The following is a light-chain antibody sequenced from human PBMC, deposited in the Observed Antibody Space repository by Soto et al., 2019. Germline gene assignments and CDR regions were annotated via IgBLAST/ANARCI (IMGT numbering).Light chain of an antibody. J-gene: IGKJ4*01. CDR1: QGSSNY. CDR2: AAS. CDR3: QKYNSAPLT. Sequence: DILRTQSPSSLSASVGDRVTITGRASQGSSNYLAWYQQKPWKVPEVLIYAASTLQSGVASRFSGSGSGTDFTLTISTLQPEDVASYYCQKYNSAPLTFGGGTKVEIK. V-gene: IGKV1-27*01.